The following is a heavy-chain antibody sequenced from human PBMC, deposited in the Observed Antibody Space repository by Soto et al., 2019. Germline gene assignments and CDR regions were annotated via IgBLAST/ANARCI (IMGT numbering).Heavy chain of an antibody. Sequence: QVQLVQSGAEVKKPGSSVKVSCKASGGTFSSYAISWVRQAPGQGLEWMGGIIPIFGTANYAQKFQGRVTNTADQTTGTAHMELGSLRSEDTAVYYCARDAAPPYYYDRSGFLPWGQGTLVTVSS. CDR3: ARDAAPPYYYDRSGFLP. CDR1: GGTFSSYA. D-gene: IGHD3-22*01. V-gene: IGHV1-69*01. J-gene: IGHJ5*02. CDR2: IIPIFGTA.